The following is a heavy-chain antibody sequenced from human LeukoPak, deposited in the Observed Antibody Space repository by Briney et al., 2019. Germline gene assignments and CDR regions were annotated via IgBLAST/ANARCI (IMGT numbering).Heavy chain of an antibody. CDR1: GGSISSYY. J-gene: IGHJ4*02. CDR3: ATSKYSGAWYGFDS. CDR2: IYYGEGT. V-gene: IGHV4-59*08. Sequence: SETLSLTCTVSGGSISSYYCIWIRQPPGKGLEWIGYIYYGEGTNSNPSPKSRVTVSLDKPNNQFSLKLTSVTAADTAVYYCATSKYSGAWYGFDSWGQGNLVTVSS. D-gene: IGHD2-8*02.